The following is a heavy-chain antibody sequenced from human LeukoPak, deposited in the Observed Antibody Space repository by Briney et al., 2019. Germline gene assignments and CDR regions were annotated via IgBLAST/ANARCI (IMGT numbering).Heavy chain of an antibody. Sequence: GGSLRLSCAASGFAFSTYAMSWVRQAPGKGLEWVSVIYSGGSTYYADSVKGRFTISRDNSKNTLYLQMNSLRAEDTAVYYCARVVSDQLLYYYYYYMDVWGKGTTVTVSS. CDR1: GFAFSTYA. CDR3: ARVVSDQLLYYYYYYMDV. V-gene: IGHV3-66*02. D-gene: IGHD2-2*01. J-gene: IGHJ6*03. CDR2: IYSGGST.